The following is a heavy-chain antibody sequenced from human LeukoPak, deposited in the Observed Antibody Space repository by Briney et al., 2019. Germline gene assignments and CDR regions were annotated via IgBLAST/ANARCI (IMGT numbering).Heavy chain of an antibody. J-gene: IGHJ4*02. CDR1: GGSISSYY. D-gene: IGHD3-10*01. CDR2: IYYSGST. V-gene: IGHV4-59*08. CDR3: ARARGQSGNHFDY. Sequence: NPSETLSLTCTVSGGSISSYYWSWIRQPPGKGLEWIGYIYYSGSTNYNPSLKSRVTISVDTSKNQFSLKLSSVTAADTAVYYCARARGQSGNHFDYWGQGTLVTVSS.